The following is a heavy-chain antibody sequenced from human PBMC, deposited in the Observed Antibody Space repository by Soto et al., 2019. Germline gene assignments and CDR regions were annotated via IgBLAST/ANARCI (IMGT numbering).Heavy chain of an antibody. V-gene: IGHV4-34*01. Sequence: QVQLQQWGAGLLKPSETLSLTCAVYGGSFSGYYWSWIRQPQGKGLEWIGEINHSGSTNYNPSLKSRVTISVDTSKNQFSLKLSSVTAADTAVYYCARRVVVAAEPFDYWGQGTLVTVSS. CDR2: INHSGST. CDR3: ARRVVVAAEPFDY. J-gene: IGHJ4*02. CDR1: GGSFSGYY. D-gene: IGHD2-15*01.